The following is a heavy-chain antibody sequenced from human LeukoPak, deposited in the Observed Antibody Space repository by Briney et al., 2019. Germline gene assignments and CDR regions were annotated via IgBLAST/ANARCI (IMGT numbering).Heavy chain of an antibody. Sequence: GGSLRLSCAASGFTVSSNYMSWVRQAPGKGLEWVSVIYSGGSTYYADSVKGRFTISRDNSKNTLYLQMNSLRAEDTAVYYCARDRYDSNTKSPFDYWGQGTLVTVSS. CDR3: ARDRYDSNTKSPFDY. V-gene: IGHV3-66*01. CDR1: GFTVSSNY. D-gene: IGHD3-22*01. CDR2: IYSGGST. J-gene: IGHJ4*02.